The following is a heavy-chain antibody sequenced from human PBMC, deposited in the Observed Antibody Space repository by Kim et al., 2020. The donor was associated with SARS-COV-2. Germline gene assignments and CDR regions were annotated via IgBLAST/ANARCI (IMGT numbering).Heavy chain of an antibody. CDR3: ARYSVPYNWFDP. J-gene: IGHJ5*02. D-gene: IGHD2-2*01. CDR1: GGSISSGGYY. Sequence: SETLSLTCTVSGGSISSGGYYWSWIRQHPGKGLEWIGYIYYSGSTYYNPSLKSRVTISVDTSKNQFSLKLSSVTAADTAVYYCARYSVPYNWFDPWGQGTLVTVSS. V-gene: IGHV4-31*03. CDR2: IYYSGST.